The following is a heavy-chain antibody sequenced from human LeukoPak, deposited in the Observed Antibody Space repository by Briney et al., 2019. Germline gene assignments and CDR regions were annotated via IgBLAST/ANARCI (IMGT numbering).Heavy chain of an antibody. CDR3: ARDQTRGLIWFGELSPWYFDL. D-gene: IGHD3-10*01. J-gene: IGHJ2*01. Sequence: PSDTLSLTCTVSGGSISSGDYYWSWIRQPPGKGLEWIGYIYYSGSTYYNPSLKSRVTISVDTSKNQFSLKLSSVTAADTAVYYCARDQTRGLIWFGELSPWYFDLWGRGTLVTVSS. CDR2: IYYSGST. CDR1: GGSISSGDYY. V-gene: IGHV4-30-4*02.